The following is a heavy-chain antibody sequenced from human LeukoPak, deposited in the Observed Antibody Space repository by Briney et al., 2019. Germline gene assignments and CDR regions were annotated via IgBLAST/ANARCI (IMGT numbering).Heavy chain of an antibody. CDR3: TRVQAGRAGLMDV. V-gene: IGHV3-74*01. Sequence: TGGSLRPSCAASGFTFSSYWMHWARQAPGKGLVWVSRIDPDGSTTNYADSVKGRFTTSRDNAKNTLYLQMNSLRAEDTALYYCTRVQAGRAGLMDVWGRGTTVTVSS. D-gene: IGHD6-13*01. J-gene: IGHJ6*02. CDR2: IDPDGSTT. CDR1: GFTFSSYW.